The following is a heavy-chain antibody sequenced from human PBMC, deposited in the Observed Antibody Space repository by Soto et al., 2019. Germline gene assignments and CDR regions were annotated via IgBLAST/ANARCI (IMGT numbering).Heavy chain of an antibody. D-gene: IGHD1-26*01. CDR3: TQIYGSGSWGWYFHS. CDR2: IFWDKND. CDR1: GFSLITGVG. Sequence: QITLKESGPSLVRPTETLTLTCTFSGFSLITGVGVGWVRQPPGKALEWLAVIFWDKNDYYRPSLQTRVTISXDXSXYXXVLTLTNMDPEDTATYFCTQIYGSGSWGWYFHSWGQGTLVTVSS. J-gene: IGHJ4*02. V-gene: IGHV2-5*02.